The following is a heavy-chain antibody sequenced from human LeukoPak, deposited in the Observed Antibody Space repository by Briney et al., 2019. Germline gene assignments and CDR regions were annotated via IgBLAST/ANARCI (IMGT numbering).Heavy chain of an antibody. D-gene: IGHD1-26*01. J-gene: IGHJ6*03. CDR3: AKDPRGSYSRDYYYYMDV. CDR1: GFTFSSYG. CDR2: IWYDGSNK. V-gene: IGHV3-33*06. Sequence: PGRSLRLSCAASGFTFSSYGMHWVRQAPGKGLEWVAVIWYDGSNKYYADSVKGRFTISRDNSKNTLYLQMYSLRAEDAAVYYCAKDPRGSYSRDYYYYMDVWGKGTTVTVSS.